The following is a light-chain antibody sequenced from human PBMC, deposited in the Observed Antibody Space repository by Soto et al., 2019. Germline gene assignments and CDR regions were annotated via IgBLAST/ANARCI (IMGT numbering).Light chain of an antibody. CDR2: EAS. J-gene: IGKJ4*01. CDR3: QQHINWPLT. V-gene: IGKV3-11*01. CDR1: QTVSSS. Sequence: EIVMTQSPGTLSVSPGERATLSCRASQTVSSSLAWYQQKPGQAPRLLIYEASNRATGIPARFSGSGSGADFTLTISSLEPEDFALYYCQQHINWPLTFGGGTKVEIK.